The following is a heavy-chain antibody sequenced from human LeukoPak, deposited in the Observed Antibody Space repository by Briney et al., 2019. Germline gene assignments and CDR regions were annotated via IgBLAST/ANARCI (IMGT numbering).Heavy chain of an antibody. Sequence: SETLSLTCTVSGGSISSYYWSWIRQPPGKGLEWIGYIYYSGSTNYNPSLKSRVTISVDTSKNQFSLKVSSVTAADTAVYYCARVTGYFDYWGQGTLVTVSS. J-gene: IGHJ4*02. CDR3: ARVTGYFDY. V-gene: IGHV4-59*01. D-gene: IGHD3-10*01. CDR1: GGSISSYY. CDR2: IYYSGST.